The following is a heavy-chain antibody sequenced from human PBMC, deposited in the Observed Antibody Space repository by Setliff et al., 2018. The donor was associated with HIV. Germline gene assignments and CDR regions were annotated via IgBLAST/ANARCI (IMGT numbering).Heavy chain of an antibody. Sequence: KPSETLSLTCTVSGGSMSTYYWSWIRQPPGKGLEWIGYIYTSGSTNYNPSLRSRVTISVDTSKTQFSLKLSSVTAADTAVYYCARHAPRNHDLAGVFYPYYMDSWGKGTTVTVSS. CDR3: ARHAPRNHDLAGVFYPYYMDS. V-gene: IGHV4-59*08. CDR1: GGSMSTYY. J-gene: IGHJ6*03. CDR2: IYTSGST. D-gene: IGHD1-1*01.